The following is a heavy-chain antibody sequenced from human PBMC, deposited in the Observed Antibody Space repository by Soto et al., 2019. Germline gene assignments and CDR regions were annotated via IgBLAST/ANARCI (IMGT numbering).Heavy chain of an antibody. J-gene: IGHJ3*02. D-gene: IGHD1-7*01. CDR1: GYTFASYD. V-gene: IGHV1-8*01. Sequence: ASVKVSCKASGYTFASYDINWVRQATGQGLEWMGWMNPNSGNTGYAQKFQGRVTMTRNTSISTAYMELSSLRSEDTAVYYCARERTTASDPDAFDIWGQGTMVTVSS. CDR2: MNPNSGNT. CDR3: ARERTTASDPDAFDI.